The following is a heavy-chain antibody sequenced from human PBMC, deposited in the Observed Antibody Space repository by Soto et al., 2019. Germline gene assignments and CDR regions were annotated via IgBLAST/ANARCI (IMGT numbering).Heavy chain of an antibody. CDR3: ARDAVAMDY. CDR2: ISYDGSSK. J-gene: IGHJ4*02. CDR1: EFTISSYA. Sequence: PGGSLRLSCAASEFTISSYAIHWVRQAPGKGLEWVAVISYDGSSKYNSDSVKRPFTISRDKSKNTVYLQMHSLTVEDTAVYYCARDAVAMDYWGRGTLVTVSS. D-gene: IGHD6-19*01. V-gene: IGHV3-30-3*01.